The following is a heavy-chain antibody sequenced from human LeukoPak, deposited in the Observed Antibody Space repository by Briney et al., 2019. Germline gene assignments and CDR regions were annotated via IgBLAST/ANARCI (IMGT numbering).Heavy chain of an antibody. J-gene: IGHJ4*02. D-gene: IGHD6-13*01. CDR3: AKVETAAAATLRGFDY. CDR1: GFPFSSYA. CDR2: IGGSGGST. Sequence: GGSLRLSCAASGFPFSSYAMSWVRQAPDQGLEWVSSIGGSGGSTYYADSVKGRFTISRDNSKNTLYLQMNSLRAEDTAVYYCAKVETAAAATLRGFDYWGQGTLVTVSS. V-gene: IGHV3-23*01.